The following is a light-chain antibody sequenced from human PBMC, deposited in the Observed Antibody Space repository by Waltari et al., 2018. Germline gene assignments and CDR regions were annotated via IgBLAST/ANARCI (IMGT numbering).Light chain of an antibody. Sequence: EIVLTQSPATLSLSPGERATLSCRASQSVSSYLAWYQQKPGQAPRLLIYDASNRATGIPARLSGSGSGTDFTLTISSLEPEDFAVYYCQQRSNPITFGQGTRLEIK. CDR1: QSVSSY. J-gene: IGKJ5*01. CDR2: DAS. CDR3: QQRSNPIT. V-gene: IGKV3-11*01.